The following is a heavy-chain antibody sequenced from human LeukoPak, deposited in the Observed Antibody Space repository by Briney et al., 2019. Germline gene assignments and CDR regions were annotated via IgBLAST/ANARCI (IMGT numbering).Heavy chain of an antibody. CDR1: GGSISSYY. Sequence: SETLSLTCTVSGGSISSYYWSWIRQPAGKGLEWIGRIYTSGSTNYNPSLKSRVTMSVDTSKNQFSLKLSSVTAADTAVYYCARQLSYGDYVFFDYWGQGTLVTVAS. D-gene: IGHD4-17*01. CDR2: IYTSGST. V-gene: IGHV4-4*07. CDR3: ARQLSYGDYVFFDY. J-gene: IGHJ4*02.